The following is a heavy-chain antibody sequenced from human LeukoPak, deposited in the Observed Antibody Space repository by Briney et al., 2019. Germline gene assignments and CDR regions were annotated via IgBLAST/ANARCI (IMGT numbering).Heavy chain of an antibody. D-gene: IGHD2-15*01. V-gene: IGHV1-8*01. J-gene: IGHJ6*02. CDR3: ARGGSASRYYYYGMDV. CDR2: MNPNSGNT. Sequence: ASVKVSCKASGYTFTSYDINWVRQATGQGLEWMGWMNPNSGNTGYAQKFQGRVTMTRNTSISTAYMELSSLGSEDTAVYYCARGGSASRYYYYGMDVWGQGTTVTVSS. CDR1: GYTFTSYD.